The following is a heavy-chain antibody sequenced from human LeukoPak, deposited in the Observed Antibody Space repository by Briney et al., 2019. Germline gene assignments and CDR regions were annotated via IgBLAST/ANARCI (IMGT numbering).Heavy chain of an antibody. CDR3: ARGRRLRQFDY. J-gene: IGHJ4*02. Sequence: SVKVSCKASGGTFSSYAISWVRQAPGQGLEWMGGIIPIFGTANYAQKFQGRVTITTDESTSTAYLELSSRRSEDTAVYYCARGRRLRQFDYWGQGTLVTVSS. D-gene: IGHD5-12*01. V-gene: IGHV1-69*05. CDR2: IIPIFGTA. CDR1: GGTFSSYA.